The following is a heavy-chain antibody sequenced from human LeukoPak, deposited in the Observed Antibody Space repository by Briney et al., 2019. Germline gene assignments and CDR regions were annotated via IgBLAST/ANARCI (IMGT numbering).Heavy chain of an antibody. Sequence: GGSLRLSCAASGFTFSDYYMSWIRQAPGKGLEWVSYISSSGSTIYYADSVKGRFTISRDNAKNSLYLQMNSLRAEDTAVYYCTRAIVVVINGFDYWGQGTLVTVSS. V-gene: IGHV3-11*01. CDR1: GFTFSDYY. CDR3: TRAIVVVINGFDY. D-gene: IGHD3-22*01. CDR2: ISSSGSTI. J-gene: IGHJ4*02.